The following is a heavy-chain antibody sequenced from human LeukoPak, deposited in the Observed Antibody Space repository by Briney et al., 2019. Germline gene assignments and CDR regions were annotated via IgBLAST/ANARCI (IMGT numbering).Heavy chain of an antibody. D-gene: IGHD6-13*01. V-gene: IGHV4-59*01. CDR1: GGSISSYY. J-gene: IGHJ2*01. CDR3: ARVSYSSSWYPWYFDL. Sequence: PSETLSLTCTVSGGSISSYYWSWIRQPPGKGLEWIGYIYYSGSTNYNPSLKSRVTISVDTSKNQFSLKLSSVTAADTAVYYCARVSYSSSWYPWYFDLWGRGTLVTVSS. CDR2: IYYSGST.